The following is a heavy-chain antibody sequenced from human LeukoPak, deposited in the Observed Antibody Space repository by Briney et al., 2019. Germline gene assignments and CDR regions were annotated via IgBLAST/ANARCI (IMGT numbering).Heavy chain of an antibody. CDR1: GFTFSSYG. V-gene: IGHV3-30*18. J-gene: IGHJ2*01. CDR2: ISYDGSNI. CDR3: AKDASPTVTTAYWYFDL. Sequence: GGSLRLSCAASGFTFSSYGMHWVRQAPGKGLEWVAVISYDGSNIYYADSVKGRFTISRDNSKNTLYLQMNSLRAEDTAVYYCAKDASPTVTTAYWYFDLWGRGTLVTVSS. D-gene: IGHD4-17*01.